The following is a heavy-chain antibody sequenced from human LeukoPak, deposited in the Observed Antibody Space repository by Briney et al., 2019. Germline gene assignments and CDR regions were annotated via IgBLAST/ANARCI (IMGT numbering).Heavy chain of an antibody. CDR1: GYTFTSYY. Sequence: ASVKVSCKASGYTFTSYYMHWVRQAPGQGLEWMGIINPSGGSTSYAQKFQGRVTMTRDTSTSTVYTELSSLRSEDTAVYYCARDSNLSSGWYYFDYWGQGTLVTVSS. V-gene: IGHV1-46*01. CDR3: ARDSNLSSGWYYFDY. J-gene: IGHJ4*02. CDR2: INPSGGST. D-gene: IGHD6-19*01.